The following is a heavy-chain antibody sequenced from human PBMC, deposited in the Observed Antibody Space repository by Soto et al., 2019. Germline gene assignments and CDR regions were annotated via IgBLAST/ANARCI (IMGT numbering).Heavy chain of an antibody. J-gene: IGHJ3*02. CDR1: GFTFSTYG. V-gene: IGHV3-30*18. CDR3: AKEFQWELHAFDI. CDR2: MGNDGITT. Sequence: PGRSLRLSCAASGFTFSTYGMHWVRQAPGKGLEWVAVMGNDGITTFYADSVKGRFTISRENSKNTLFLQMNSLRADDTAVYYCAKEFQWELHAFDIWGQGTMVTVSS. D-gene: IGHD1-26*01.